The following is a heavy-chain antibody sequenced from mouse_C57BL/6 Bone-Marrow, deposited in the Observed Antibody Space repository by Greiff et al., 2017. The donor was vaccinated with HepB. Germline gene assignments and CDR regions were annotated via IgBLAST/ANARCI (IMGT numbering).Heavy chain of an antibody. V-gene: IGHV1-42*01. D-gene: IGHD2-1*01. CDR3: AKVLDLLWQRGFAY. CDR2: INPSTGGT. J-gene: IGHJ3*01. CDR1: GYSFTGYY. Sequence: EVKLLESGPELVKPGASVKISCEASGYSFTGYYMNWVKQSPEKSLEWIGEINPSTGGTTYNQKFKAKATLTVDKSSSTAYMQLKSLTSEDSAVYYCAKVLDLLWQRGFAYWGQGTLVTVSA.